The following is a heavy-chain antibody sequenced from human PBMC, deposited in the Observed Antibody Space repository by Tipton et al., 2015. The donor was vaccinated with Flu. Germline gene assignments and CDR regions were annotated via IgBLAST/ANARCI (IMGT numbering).Heavy chain of an antibody. CDR2: VYYSGNT. V-gene: IGHV4-59*04. J-gene: IGHJ4*02. CDR1: GGSINNYY. CDR3: ARLSFYDVDLKNFYFDH. D-gene: IGHD3-10*02. Sequence: TLSLTCPVSGGSINNYYLSWIRQAPGKGLEWIGSVYYSGNTYYNPSLKSRVAMSVVTSKNQLSLKLSSVTAADTAMFFCARLSFYDVDLKNFYFDHWGQGALVTVSS.